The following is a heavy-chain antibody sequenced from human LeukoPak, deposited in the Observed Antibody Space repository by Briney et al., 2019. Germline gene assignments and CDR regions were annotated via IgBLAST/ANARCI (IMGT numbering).Heavy chain of an antibody. Sequence: GGSLRLSCAASGFTFSSYAMNWVRQAPGKGLEWVSVISGGGGSTYYADSVKGRFTISRDNSKNTLSLQMNSLRVEDTAEYYCAKAGIDFWSGSSLYMDVWGRGTTVTVS. V-gene: IGHV3-23*01. D-gene: IGHD3-3*01. J-gene: IGHJ6*03. CDR2: ISGGGGST. CDR1: GFTFSSYA. CDR3: AKAGIDFWSGSSLYMDV.